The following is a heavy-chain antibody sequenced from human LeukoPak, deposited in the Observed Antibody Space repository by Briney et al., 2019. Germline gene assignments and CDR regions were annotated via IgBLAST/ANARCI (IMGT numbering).Heavy chain of an antibody. D-gene: IGHD6-19*01. CDR2: ISTSGGTI. CDR1: GFSISSYE. Sequence: GGSLRLSCAASGFSISSYEMKWVRQAPGKGLEWVSYISTSGGTIYYADSVKGRFTISRDNAKNSLDLQMDSLRAEDTAVYYCARDRPVARFDPWGQGTLVTVSS. CDR3: ARDRPVARFDP. V-gene: IGHV3-48*03. J-gene: IGHJ5*02.